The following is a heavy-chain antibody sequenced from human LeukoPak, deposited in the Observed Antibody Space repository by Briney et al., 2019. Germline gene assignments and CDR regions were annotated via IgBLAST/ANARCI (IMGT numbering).Heavy chain of an antibody. CDR2: VNIDGTIT. CDR1: GFTFSTNW. CDR3: ARELTGARDY. J-gene: IGHJ4*02. V-gene: IGHV3-74*03. Sequence: GWSLRLSCAASGFTFSTNWMHWLRQAPGKGLVWVSRVNIDGTITSYADSVKGRFTISRDNAKNTLYLQMNSLRAEDTAVYYCARELTGARDYWGQGTLVTGSS. D-gene: IGHD3-9*01.